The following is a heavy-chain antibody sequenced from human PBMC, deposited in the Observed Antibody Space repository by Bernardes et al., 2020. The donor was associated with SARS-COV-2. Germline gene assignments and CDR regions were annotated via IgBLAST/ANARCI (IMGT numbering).Heavy chain of an antibody. Sequence: GGSLRLSCAASGFTFSSYGMHWVRQAPGKGLEWVAVISYDGSNKYYADSVKGRFTISRDNSKNTLYLQMNSLRAEDTAVYYCAKDRFGKIAVYYYGMDVWGQGTTVTVSS. D-gene: IGHD2-21*01. CDR1: GFTFSSYG. CDR2: ISYDGSNK. CDR3: AKDRFGKIAVYYYGMDV. J-gene: IGHJ6*02. V-gene: IGHV3-30*18.